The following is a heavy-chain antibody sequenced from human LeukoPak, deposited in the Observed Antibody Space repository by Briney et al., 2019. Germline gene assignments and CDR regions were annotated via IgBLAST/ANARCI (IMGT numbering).Heavy chain of an antibody. Sequence: GGSLRLSCAASGFTFSSYGMSWVRQAPGKGLECVSAISGSGGSTYYADSVKGRFTISRDNSKNTLYLQMNSLRAEDTAVYYCAKDRWTEVDAFDIWGQGTMVTVSS. CDR1: GFTFSSYG. CDR3: AKDRWTEVDAFDI. V-gene: IGHV3-23*01. CDR2: ISGSGGST. D-gene: IGHD1-1*01. J-gene: IGHJ3*02.